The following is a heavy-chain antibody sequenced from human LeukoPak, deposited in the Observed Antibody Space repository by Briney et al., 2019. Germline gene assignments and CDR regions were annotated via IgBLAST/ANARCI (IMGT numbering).Heavy chain of an antibody. CDR1: GFTFSSYA. Sequence: GGSLRLSCAASGFTFSSYAMHWVRQAPGKGLEWVAVISYDGSNKYYADSVKGRFTISRDNPKDTLYLQMNSLRAEDTAVYYCARDLTDTNWFDPWGQGTLVTVSS. J-gene: IGHJ5*02. V-gene: IGHV3-30-3*01. D-gene: IGHD5-18*01. CDR3: ARDLTDTNWFDP. CDR2: ISYDGSNK.